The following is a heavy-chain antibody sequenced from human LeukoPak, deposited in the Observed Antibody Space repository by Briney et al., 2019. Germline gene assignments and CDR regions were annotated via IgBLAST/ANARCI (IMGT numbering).Heavy chain of an antibody. V-gene: IGHV4-34*01. CDR3: ARASGSF. CDR2: INHSGST. D-gene: IGHD3-10*01. CDR1: GGSFSGYY. J-gene: IGHJ4*02. Sequence: SETLSLTCAVYGGSFSGYYWSWIRQPPGKGLEWIGEINHSGSTNYNPSLKSRVTISVDTSKNQFSLKLSSVTAADTAVYYRARASGSFWGQGTLVTVSS.